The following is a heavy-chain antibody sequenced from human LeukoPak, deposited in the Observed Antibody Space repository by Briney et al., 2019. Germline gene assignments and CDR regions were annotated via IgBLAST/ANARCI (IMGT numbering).Heavy chain of an antibody. CDR2: ISAYIGNT. CDR1: GYIFTTYG. J-gene: IGHJ4*02. D-gene: IGHD2/OR15-2a*01. Sequence: ASVKVSCKTSGYIFTTYGISSVRQAPGQGLEWMGWISAYIGNTNYAQKLQGRVTMTTDTSTSTAYMELRSLTSDDTAVYYCARAWDCSSTTCYVYFDYWGQGSLVTVSS. CDR3: ARAWDCSSTTCYVYFDY. V-gene: IGHV1-18*01.